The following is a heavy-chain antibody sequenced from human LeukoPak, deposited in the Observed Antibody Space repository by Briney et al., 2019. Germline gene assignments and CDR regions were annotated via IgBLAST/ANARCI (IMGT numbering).Heavy chain of an antibody. J-gene: IGHJ3*02. Sequence: GGSLRLSCAASGFTFSSYAMHWVRQAPGKGLEWVAFIRYDGSNKYYADSVKGRFTISRDNSKNTLYLQMNSLRAEDTAVYYCAKIRYGDYRFNAFDIWGQGTMVTVSS. V-gene: IGHV3-30*02. CDR2: IRYDGSNK. CDR1: GFTFSSYA. D-gene: IGHD4-17*01. CDR3: AKIRYGDYRFNAFDI.